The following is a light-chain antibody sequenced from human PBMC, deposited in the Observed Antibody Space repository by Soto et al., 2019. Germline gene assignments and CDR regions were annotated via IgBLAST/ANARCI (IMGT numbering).Light chain of an antibody. CDR3: QQRSNWPPGT. CDR2: DAS. V-gene: IGKV3-11*01. Sequence: EIVLTQSPATLSLSPGERATLSCRASQSVSSYLAWYQQKPGQAPRLLIYDASNRATGIPARFSGSGSGTGFDLTISSLEPEDFAIYYCQQRSNWPPGTFGGGTKVEIK. CDR1: QSVSSY. J-gene: IGKJ4*01.